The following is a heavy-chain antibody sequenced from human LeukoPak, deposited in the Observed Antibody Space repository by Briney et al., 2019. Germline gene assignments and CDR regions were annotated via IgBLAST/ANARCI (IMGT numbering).Heavy chain of an antibody. Sequence: GGSLRLSCAASEFTFNSYAMTWVRQAPGKGLEWVSAITGSGGSTYYADSVKGRFTISRDNSKNTLYLQMNSLRAEDTAVYYCAGKDYYLDYWGQGTLVTVSS. D-gene: IGHD3/OR15-3a*01. CDR3: AGKDYYLDY. J-gene: IGHJ4*02. CDR1: EFTFNSYA. V-gene: IGHV3-23*01. CDR2: ITGSGGST.